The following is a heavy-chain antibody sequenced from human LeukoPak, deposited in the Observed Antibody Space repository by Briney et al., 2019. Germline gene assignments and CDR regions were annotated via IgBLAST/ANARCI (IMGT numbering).Heavy chain of an antibody. J-gene: IGHJ4*02. Sequence: GGSLRLSCAASGFSFTNYAVSWIRQAPARGPEWLSSMKGGGETFYADSVKGRFTLSRDNSQNTLYLQMDSLRAEDTALYYCAKEYSGYDFDYWGQGTLVTVSS. D-gene: IGHD5-12*01. CDR3: AKEYSGYDFDY. CDR2: MKGGGET. V-gene: IGHV3-23*01. CDR1: GFSFTNYA.